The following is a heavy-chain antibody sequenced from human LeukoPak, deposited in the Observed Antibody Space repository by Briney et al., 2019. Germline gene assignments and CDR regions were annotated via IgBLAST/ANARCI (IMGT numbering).Heavy chain of an antibody. Sequence: GASVKVSCKASGYTFTSYGINWVRQAPGQGLEWMGWISADNGFTASAQNLQGRVTMITDTSTNTAYMELRSLRSDDTAVYYCANLAGVVAGLDPWGQGTLVTVSS. CDR1: GYTFTSYG. D-gene: IGHD6-19*01. V-gene: IGHV1-18*01. CDR3: ANLAGVVAGLDP. CDR2: ISADNGFT. J-gene: IGHJ5*02.